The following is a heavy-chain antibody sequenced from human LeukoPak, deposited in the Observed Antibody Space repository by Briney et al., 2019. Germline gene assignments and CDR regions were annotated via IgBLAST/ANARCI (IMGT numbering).Heavy chain of an antibody. CDR1: GFTFSSYG. CDR2: IWYDGSNK. J-gene: IGHJ4*02. V-gene: IGHV3-33*01. Sequence: GGSLRLSCAASGFTFSSYGMHWVRQAPGKGLEWVAVIWYDGSNKYYADSVKGRFTISRDNSKNTLYLQMNSLRAEDTAVYYCARDGRKLRDGYNYGGQGTLVTVSS. D-gene: IGHD5-24*01. CDR3: ARDGRKLRDGYNY.